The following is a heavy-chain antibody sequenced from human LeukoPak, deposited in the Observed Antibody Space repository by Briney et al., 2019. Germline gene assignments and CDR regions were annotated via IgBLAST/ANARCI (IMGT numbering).Heavy chain of an antibody. V-gene: IGHV4-30-2*01. Sequence: SETLSLTCAVSGGSISSDGNSWSWIRQPPGKGLEWIGYIYHSGSTYYNPSLKSRVTISVDRSKNQFSLKLNSVTAADTAVYYSARSAMYYYDSSGPYYFDYWGQGTLVTVSS. J-gene: IGHJ4*02. CDR1: GGSISSDGNS. D-gene: IGHD3-22*01. CDR2: IYHSGST. CDR3: ARSAMYYYDSSGPYYFDY.